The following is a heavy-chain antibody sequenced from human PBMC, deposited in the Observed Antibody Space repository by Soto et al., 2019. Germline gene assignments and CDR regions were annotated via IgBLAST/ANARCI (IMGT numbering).Heavy chain of an antibody. CDR3: RGYCSSTSCYGPYYYYGMDV. J-gene: IGHJ6*02. D-gene: IGHD2-2*01. Sequence: SETLSLTCTVSGGSISSGDYYWSWMRQPPGKGLEWIGYIYYSGTTYYNPSLKSRVTISVDTSKNQFSLKLSSVTAADTAVYYCRGYCSSTSCYGPYYYYGMDVWGQGTTVTVSS. V-gene: IGHV4-30-4*01. CDR1: GGSISSGDYY. CDR2: IYYSGTT.